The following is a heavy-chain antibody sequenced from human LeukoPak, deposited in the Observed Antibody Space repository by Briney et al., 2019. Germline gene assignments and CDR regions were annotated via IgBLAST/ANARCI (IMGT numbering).Heavy chain of an antibody. CDR1: GGSFSGYY. Sequence: SETLSLTCAVYGGSFSGYYWSWIRQPPGKGLEWIGEINHSGSTNYNPSLKSRVTISVDTSKNQFSLKLSSVTAADTAVYYCARGTHVLRFLEWLPYFDYWGQGALVTVSS. V-gene: IGHV4-34*01. CDR3: ARGTHVLRFLEWLPYFDY. CDR2: INHSGST. D-gene: IGHD3-3*01. J-gene: IGHJ4*02.